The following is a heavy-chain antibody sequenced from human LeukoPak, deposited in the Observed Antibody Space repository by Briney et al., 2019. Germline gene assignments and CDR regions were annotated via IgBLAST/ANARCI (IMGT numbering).Heavy chain of an antibody. CDR3: ARTMTTMTTHGELDF. CDR1: GYTFTGYY. CDR2: ISTYTGNS. V-gene: IGHV1-18*04. Sequence: ASVKVSCKASGYTFTGYYMHWVRQAPGQGLEWMGRISTYTGNSNYAQKFQDRVSMTRDTSTSTAYMELRNLGSDDAAVYYCARTMTTMTTHGELDFWGQGTLVTVSS. J-gene: IGHJ4*02. D-gene: IGHD4-17*01.